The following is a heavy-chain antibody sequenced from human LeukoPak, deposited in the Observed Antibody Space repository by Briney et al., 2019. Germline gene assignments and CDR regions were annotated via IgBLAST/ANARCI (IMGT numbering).Heavy chain of an antibody. CDR3: ARDIGDYGWFDP. CDR2: IYYSGST. J-gene: IGHJ5*02. Sequence: SETLSHTCTVSGGSISSGGYYWSWIRQHPGKGLEWIGYIYYSGSTYYNPSLKSRVTISVDTSKNQFSLKLSSVTAADTAVYYCARDIGDYGWFDPWGQGTLVTVYS. D-gene: IGHD3-16*01. CDR1: GGSISSGGYY. V-gene: IGHV4-31*03.